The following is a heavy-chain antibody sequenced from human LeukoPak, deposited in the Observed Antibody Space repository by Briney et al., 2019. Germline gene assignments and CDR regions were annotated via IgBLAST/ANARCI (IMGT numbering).Heavy chain of an antibody. V-gene: IGHV4-4*02. Sequence: SGTLSLTCAVSGGSISGSNWWSWVRQPPGKGLEWIGEIYRSGSTNYNPSLKSRVTISVDKSKNQFSLKLSSVTAADTAVYYCARGIVAAAGTWDWFDPWGQGTLVTVSS. J-gene: IGHJ5*02. D-gene: IGHD6-13*01. CDR1: GGSISGSNW. CDR2: IYRSGST. CDR3: ARGIVAAAGTWDWFDP.